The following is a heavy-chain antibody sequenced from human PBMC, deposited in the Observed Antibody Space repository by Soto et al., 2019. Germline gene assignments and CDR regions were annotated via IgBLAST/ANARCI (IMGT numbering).Heavy chain of an antibody. CDR1: GYTFSSYH. V-gene: IGHV1-8*01. J-gene: IGHJ4*02. CDR2: MNPNSGNT. D-gene: IGHD6-13*01. CDR3: ARGRSSWYSDYFDY. Sequence: ASLKVSCKASGYTFSSYHIGRVSHTTGQGLEWMGWMNPNSGNTGYAQKFQGRVTMTRNTSISTAYMELSSLRSEDTAVYYCARGRSSWYSDYFDYWGQGTLVTVSS.